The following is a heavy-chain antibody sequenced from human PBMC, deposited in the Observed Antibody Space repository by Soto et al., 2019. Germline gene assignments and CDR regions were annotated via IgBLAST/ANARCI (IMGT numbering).Heavy chain of an antibody. CDR2: FGTRGDT. V-gene: IGHV3-21*01. CDR1: GFTFNSFT. CDR3: AREETAWPLAYGLDV. J-gene: IGHJ6*02. Sequence: GGSLRLSCAASGFTFNSFTMHWVRQAPGKGLEGVSSFGTRGDTYYADTVKGRFTISRDNAKNSVSLQMNSLRAEDTGVYFCAREETAWPLAYGLDVWGQGTTVTVSS. D-gene: IGHD2-21*02.